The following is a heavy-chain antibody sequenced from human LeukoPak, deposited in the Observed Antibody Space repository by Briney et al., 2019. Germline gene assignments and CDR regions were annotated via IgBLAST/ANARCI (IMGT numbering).Heavy chain of an antibody. CDR2: ISGSGGST. Sequence: TGGSLRLSCAASGFTFSSYAMSWVRQAPGKGLEWVSAISGSGGSTYYADSVKGRFTISRDNSKNTAYLQMNSLRAEDTAVYYCARLGSGWSFDYWGQGALVTVSS. V-gene: IGHV3-23*01. CDR3: ARLGSGWSFDY. J-gene: IGHJ4*02. CDR1: GFTFSSYA. D-gene: IGHD6-19*01.